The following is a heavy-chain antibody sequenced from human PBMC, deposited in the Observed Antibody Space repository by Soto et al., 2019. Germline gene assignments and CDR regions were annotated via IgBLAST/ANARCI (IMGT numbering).Heavy chain of an antibody. D-gene: IGHD2-21*01. V-gene: IGHV4-59*08. Sequence: QVQLQESGPGLVKPSETLSLTCTVSGGSISSYYWSWIRQPPGKGLEWIGYIYYSGSTNYNPSLKSRVTISVDTSKTQCSLKLSSVTAADTAGYYCARRLGDYFDYWGQGTLVTVSS. CDR1: GGSISSYY. J-gene: IGHJ4*02. CDR3: ARRLGDYFDY. CDR2: IYYSGST.